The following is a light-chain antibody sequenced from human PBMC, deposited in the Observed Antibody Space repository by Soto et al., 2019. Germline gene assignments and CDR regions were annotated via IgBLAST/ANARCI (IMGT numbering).Light chain of an antibody. CDR3: HQYCCSPPHT. V-gene: IGKV3-20*01. CDR2: GSS. Sequence: EIVLTQSPGPLSLSPGERATLSCRASQSVSSNHLAWYQQKPGQAPRLLIYGSSSKANGIPDRFSGSGSGTDFTLTISRLEPEDFAVYFCHQYCCSPPHTFGQGTKVEIK. J-gene: IGKJ2*01. CDR1: QSVSSNH.